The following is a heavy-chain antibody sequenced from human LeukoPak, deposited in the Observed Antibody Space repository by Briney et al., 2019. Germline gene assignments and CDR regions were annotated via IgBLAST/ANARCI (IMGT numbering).Heavy chain of an antibody. CDR2: IYDNGDT. CDR1: GFTVTSNY. D-gene: IGHD3-9*01. J-gene: IGHJ4*02. Sequence: PGGSLRPSCAASGFTVTSNYMTWVRQAPGKGLEWVSIIYDNGDTYYADSVKGRFTVTRDSSKNTVSLEMNSLRVDDTAVYYCVSHSDPLTGYSFDYWGQGTLVTASS. V-gene: IGHV3-53*01. CDR3: VSHSDPLTGYSFDY.